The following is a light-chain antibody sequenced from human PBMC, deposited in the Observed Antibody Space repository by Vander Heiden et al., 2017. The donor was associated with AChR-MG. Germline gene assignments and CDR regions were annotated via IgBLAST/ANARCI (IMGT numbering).Light chain of an antibody. Sequence: EIVLTQSPVTLSLSLGERATLSCRASQSVSSNYLAWYQQRLGQAPRLLIYGASIRATGIPDRFSGSGSGTDFTLTISRLEPEDFAVYYCQQYSSSPRTFGQGTKVEIK. CDR3: QQYSSSPRT. J-gene: IGKJ1*01. V-gene: IGKV3-20*01. CDR1: QSVSSNY. CDR2: GAS.